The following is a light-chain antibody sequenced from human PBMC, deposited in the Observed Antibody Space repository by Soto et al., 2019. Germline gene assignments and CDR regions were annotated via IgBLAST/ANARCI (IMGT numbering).Light chain of an antibody. V-gene: IGKV3D-20*01. CDR1: QSIGNF. J-gene: IGKJ1*01. Sequence: LTQSPSSLSASVGDRVSISCRASQSIGNFLAWYQQKPGLAPRLLIYDASSRATGIPDRFSGSGSGTDFTLTISRLEPEDFAVYYCQQYGSSPKTFGQGTKVDI. CDR2: DAS. CDR3: QQYGSSPKT.